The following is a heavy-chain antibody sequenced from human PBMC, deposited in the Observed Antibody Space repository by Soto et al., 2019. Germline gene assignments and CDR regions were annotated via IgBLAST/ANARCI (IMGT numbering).Heavy chain of an antibody. CDR3: ARDGYSSSSNWFDP. V-gene: IGHV1-18*01. Sequence: ASVKVSCKASGYTFTSYGIIWVRQAPGQGLEWMGWISAYNGNTNYAQKLQGRVTMTTDTSTSTAYMELRSLRSDDTAVYYCARDGYSSSSNWFDPWGQGTLVTVSS. CDR2: ISAYNGNT. D-gene: IGHD6-13*01. CDR1: GYTFTSYG. J-gene: IGHJ5*02.